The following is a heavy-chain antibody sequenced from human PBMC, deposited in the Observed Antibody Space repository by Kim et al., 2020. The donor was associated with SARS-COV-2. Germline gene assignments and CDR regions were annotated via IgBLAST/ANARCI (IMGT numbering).Heavy chain of an antibody. D-gene: IGHD2-15*01. Sequence: LKSRVTLSVDTSKNQFSLQLSSVTAADTALYYCARGAEEYCSGGSCYSSWGQGTLVTVSS. J-gene: IGHJ4*02. CDR3: ARGAEEYCSGGSCYSS. V-gene: IGHV4-59*09.